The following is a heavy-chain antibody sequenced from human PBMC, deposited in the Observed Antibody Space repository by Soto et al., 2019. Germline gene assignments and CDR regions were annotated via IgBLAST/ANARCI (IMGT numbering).Heavy chain of an antibody. CDR1: GGSISSGGYY. J-gene: IGHJ2*01. CDR3: ARVEGAAVYFDL. Sequence: QVQLQESGPGLVKPSQTLSLTCTVSGGSISSGGYYWSWIRQHPGKGLEWIGYIYYSGSTYYNPSLKSGVTIAVDTSKNHFSLKLSSVTAADTAVYYCARVEGAAVYFDLWGRDTLVTVSS. V-gene: IGHV4-31*03. CDR2: IYYSGST. D-gene: IGHD2-15*01.